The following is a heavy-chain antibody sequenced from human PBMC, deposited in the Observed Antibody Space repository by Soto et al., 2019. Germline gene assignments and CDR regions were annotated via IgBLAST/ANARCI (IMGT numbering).Heavy chain of an antibody. J-gene: IGHJ3*02. Sequence: DVQLVESGGGLVQPGRSLRLSCAASGFTFDDYAMHWVRQAPGKGLEWVSGISWNSGSIGYADSVKGRFTISRDNAKNSLYLQMNSLRAEDTALYYCAKASTRYCSSTSCSSDAFDIWGQGTMVTVSS. CDR2: ISWNSGSI. D-gene: IGHD2-2*01. V-gene: IGHV3-9*01. CDR3: AKASTRYCSSTSCSSDAFDI. CDR1: GFTFDDYA.